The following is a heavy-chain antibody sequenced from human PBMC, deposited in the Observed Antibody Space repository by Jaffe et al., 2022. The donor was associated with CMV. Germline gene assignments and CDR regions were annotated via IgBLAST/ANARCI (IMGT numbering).Heavy chain of an antibody. V-gene: IGHV2-5*01. J-gene: IGHJ5*02. CDR3: AHFPDYGDYLRAHIWFDP. Sequence: QITLKESGPTLVKPTQTLTLTCTFSGFSLSTSGVGVGWIRQPPGKALEWLALIYWNDDKRYSPSLKSRLTITKDTSKNQVVLTMTNMDPVDTATYYCAHFPDYGDYLRAHIWFDPWGQGTLVTVSS. CDR1: GFSLSTSGVG. D-gene: IGHD4-17*01. CDR2: IYWNDDK.